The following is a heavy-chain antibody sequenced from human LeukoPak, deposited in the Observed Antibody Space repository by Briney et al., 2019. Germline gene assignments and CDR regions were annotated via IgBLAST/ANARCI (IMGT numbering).Heavy chain of an antibody. D-gene: IGHD3-10*01. V-gene: IGHV4-39*01. J-gene: IGHJ6*03. Sequence: PSETLSLTCTVSGGSISSSNYYWGWIRQPPRKGLEWIGTMYSSGSTYHNPSLKSRVTMSVDTSKNQFSLRLSSVTAADTAVYYSARPAAPGTFYYYMDVWGKGTTVTVSS. CDR1: GGSISSSNYY. CDR2: MYSSGST. CDR3: ARPAAPGTFYYYMDV.